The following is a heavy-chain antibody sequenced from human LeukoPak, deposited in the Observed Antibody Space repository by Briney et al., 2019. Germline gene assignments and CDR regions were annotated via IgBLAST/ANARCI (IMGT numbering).Heavy chain of an antibody. V-gene: IGHV4-59*08. CDR1: GGSINSYY. J-gene: IGHJ6*02. D-gene: IGHD3-10*01. CDR3: ARMTYYYGSGSNYRGRFDNDYYGMDV. CDR2: VYYSGST. Sequence: SETLSLTCTVSGGSINSYYWSWIRQPPGKGLEWLGYVYYSGSTNYNPSLKSRVTISVDTSKNQFSLKLSSVTAADTAVYYCARMTYYYGSGSNYRGRFDNDYYGMDVWGRGTTVTVSS.